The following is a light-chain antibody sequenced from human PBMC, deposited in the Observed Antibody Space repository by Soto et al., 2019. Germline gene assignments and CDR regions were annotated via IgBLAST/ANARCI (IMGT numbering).Light chain of an antibody. J-gene: IGLJ1*01. V-gene: IGLV3-21*02. CDR2: DDS. CDR3: HVLATSSGYYI. CDR1: NIGRKS. Sequence: SYELSQPPSGSVARGHTNRISCGGNNIGRKSVLWYQENPGRAPGVVVYDDSDRASGIPEGFSGVNSSDTANMTIRRVEAGDEPDYYFHVLATSSGYYIFGAGTKVTVL.